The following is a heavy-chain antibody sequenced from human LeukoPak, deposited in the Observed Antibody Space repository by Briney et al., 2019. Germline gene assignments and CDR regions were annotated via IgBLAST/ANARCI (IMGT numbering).Heavy chain of an antibody. V-gene: IGHV4-59*01. CDR3: ARGPPLDTAMVTQEGYGMDV. J-gene: IGHJ6*02. CDR1: GGSISSYY. Sequence: SETLSLTCTVSGGSISSYYWSWIRQPPGKGLEWIGYIYYSGSTNYNPSLKSRVTISVDTSKNQFSLKLSSVTAADTAVYYCARGPPLDTAMVTQEGYGMDVWGQGTTVTVSS. D-gene: IGHD5-18*01. CDR2: IYYSGST.